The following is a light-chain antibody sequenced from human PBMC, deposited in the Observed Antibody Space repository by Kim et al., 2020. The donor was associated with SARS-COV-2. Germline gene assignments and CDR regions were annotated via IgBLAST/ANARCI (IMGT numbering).Light chain of an antibody. CDR2: GAS. Sequence: LSPGERAPLACRASQSVSSNYLAWYQQKPGQAPRLLIYGASTRATGIPDRFSGRGSGTDFTLTISRLEPEDFAVYYCQQYDSSPLTFGGGTKLEIK. CDR3: QQYDSSPLT. J-gene: IGKJ4*01. CDR1: QSVSSNY. V-gene: IGKV3-20*01.